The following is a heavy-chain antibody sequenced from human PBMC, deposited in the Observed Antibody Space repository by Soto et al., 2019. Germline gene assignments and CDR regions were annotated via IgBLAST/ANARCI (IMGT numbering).Heavy chain of an antibody. Sequence: VGSLRLSCAASGFTFSSYAMHWVRQAPGKGLEWVAVISYDGSNKYYADSVKGRFTISRDNSKNTLYLQMSSLRAEDTAVYYCARDWVARPNGNDDYWGQGTLVTVSS. CDR1: GFTFSSYA. CDR3: ARDWVARPNGNDDY. V-gene: IGHV3-30-3*01. J-gene: IGHJ4*02. D-gene: IGHD1-1*01. CDR2: ISYDGSNK.